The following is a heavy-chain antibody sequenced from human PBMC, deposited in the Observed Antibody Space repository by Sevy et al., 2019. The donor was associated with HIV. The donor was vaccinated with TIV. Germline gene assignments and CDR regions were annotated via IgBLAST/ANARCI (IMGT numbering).Heavy chain of an antibody. D-gene: IGHD2-21*02. J-gene: IGHJ6*02. CDR2: INSDGSST. CDR3: DREDGKLEHIVEVTAILDYYGMDV. CDR1: GFTFSSYW. Sequence: GGSLRLSCAASGFTFSSYWMHWVRQAPGKGLVWVSRINSDGSSTSYADSVKGRFTISRDNAKNTLYLQMNSLRAEDTAVYYCDREDGKLEHIVEVTAILDYYGMDVWGQGTTVTVSS. V-gene: IGHV3-74*01.